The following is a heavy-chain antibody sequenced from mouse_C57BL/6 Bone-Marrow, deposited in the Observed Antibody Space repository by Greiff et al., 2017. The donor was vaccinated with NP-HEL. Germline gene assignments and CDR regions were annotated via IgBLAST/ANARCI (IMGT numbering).Heavy chain of an antibody. CDR1: GYTFTDYN. D-gene: IGHD1-1*01. J-gene: IGHJ3*01. CDR3: ANLWSLRRFAY. CDR2: INPNNGGT. V-gene: IGHV1-22*01. Sequence: VQLQQSGPELVKPGASVKMSCKASGYTFTDYNMHWVKQSHGKSLEWIGYINPNNGGTSYNQKFKGKATLTVNKSSSTAYMELRSLTSEESAVYYCANLWSLRRFAYWGQGTLVTVSA.